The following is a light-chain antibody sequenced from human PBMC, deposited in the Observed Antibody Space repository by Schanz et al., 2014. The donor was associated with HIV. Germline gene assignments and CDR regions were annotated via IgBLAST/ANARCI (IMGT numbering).Light chain of an antibody. CDR3: QQRSNWPV. V-gene: IGKV3D-20*02. J-gene: IGKJ5*01. Sequence: EIVLTQSPGTLSLSPGQRATLSCRASQTVSSNYLAWYQQKPGQAPRLLIYGASSRATGIPDRFSGSGSGTDFTLTISSLQSEDFAVYYCQQRSNWPVFGQGTRLEIK. CDR1: QTVSSNY. CDR2: GAS.